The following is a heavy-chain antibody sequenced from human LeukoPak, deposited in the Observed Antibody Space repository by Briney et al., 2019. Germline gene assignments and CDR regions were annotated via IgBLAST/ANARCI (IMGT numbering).Heavy chain of an antibody. D-gene: IGHD2-15*01. CDR2: ISDTGNT. Sequence: PAGGSLRLSCAASGFTFSSYAMSWVRQAPGKGLEWVSAISDTGNTYHADSVKGRFTISRDSSKNTLFLQMNRLRPEDAAVYYCAKAPVTTCRGAFCYPFDYWGLGTLVTVSS. CDR1: GFTFSSYA. V-gene: IGHV3-23*01. J-gene: IGHJ4*02. CDR3: AKAPVTTCRGAFCYPFDY.